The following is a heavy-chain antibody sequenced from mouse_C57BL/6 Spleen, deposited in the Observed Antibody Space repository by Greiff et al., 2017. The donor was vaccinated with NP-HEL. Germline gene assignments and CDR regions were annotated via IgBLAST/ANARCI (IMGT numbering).Heavy chain of an antibody. Sequence: VHLVESGPELVKPGASVKLSCKASGYTFTSYDINWVKQRPGQGLEWIGWIYPRDGSTKYNEKFKGKATLTVDTSSSTAYMELHSLTSEDSAVYFCARSPITTVVATPAWFAYWGQGTLVTVSA. D-gene: IGHD1-1*01. V-gene: IGHV1-85*01. CDR3: ARSPITTVVATPAWFAY. CDR1: GYTFTSYD. J-gene: IGHJ3*01. CDR2: IYPRDGST.